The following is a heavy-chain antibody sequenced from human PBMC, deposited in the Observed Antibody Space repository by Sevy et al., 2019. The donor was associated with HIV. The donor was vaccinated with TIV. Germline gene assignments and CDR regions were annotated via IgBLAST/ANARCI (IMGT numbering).Heavy chain of an antibody. CDR1: GDSISSYY. J-gene: IGHJ5*02. CDR3: ARAPPVRSGDDSLNWFDP. Sequence: SETLSLTCTVSGDSISSYYWSWIRQPPGKGLEWIGYLYYSGITNYNPSLKSRVTISIDTSKNQFSLKLSSVTAADTALYYCARAPPVRSGDDSLNWFDPWGQGTLVTVSS. D-gene: IGHD5-12*01. V-gene: IGHV4-59*01. CDR2: LYYSGIT.